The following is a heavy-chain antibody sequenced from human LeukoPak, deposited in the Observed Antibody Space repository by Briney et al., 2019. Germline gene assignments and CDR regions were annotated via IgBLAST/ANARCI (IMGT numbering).Heavy chain of an antibody. CDR3: ARRVVFPYYFDY. CDR1: GYTFTGYY. Sequence: GASVKVSCKASGYTFTGYYVHWVRQAPGQGLEWMGWINPSSGGTNYAQKFQGRVTMTRDTSINTAYMELSRLRSDDTAVYYCARRVVFPYYFDYWGQGTLVTVSS. J-gene: IGHJ4*02. V-gene: IGHV1-2*02. CDR2: INPSSGGT. D-gene: IGHD3-3*01.